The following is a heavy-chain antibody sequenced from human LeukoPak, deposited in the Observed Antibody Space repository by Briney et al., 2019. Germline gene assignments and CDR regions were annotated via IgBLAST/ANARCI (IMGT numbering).Heavy chain of an antibody. J-gene: IGHJ4*02. V-gene: IGHV3-49*03. D-gene: IGHD2-15*01. CDR2: IRGKAYGGTT. CDR3: TGGCSRGDY. Sequence: GGSLRLSCIASGFTFGDYAMSWFRQAPGKGLEWVSFIRGKAYGGTTEYAASVKGRFTISRDDSKNIAYLQMSSLKTEDTAVYYCTGGCSRGDYWGQGTLVTVSS. CDR1: GFTFGDYA.